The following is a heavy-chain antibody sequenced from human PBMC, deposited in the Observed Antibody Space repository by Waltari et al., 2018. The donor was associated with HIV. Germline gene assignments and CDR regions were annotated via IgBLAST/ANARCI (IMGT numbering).Heavy chain of an antibody. J-gene: IGHJ4*02. CDR1: GASIRRGSYY. D-gene: IGHD3-16*01. CDR3: ARLRFHSLYYFDS. V-gene: IGHV4-39*01. CDR2: IYYSGTA. Sequence: QLHLQESGPGLVKSSEPLSLTCSVSGASIRRGSYYWAWIRQPPGKGLEWIGAIYYSGTAYYNPSVKSRVSASLDASKNELSLKLTSVTATDTALYYCARLRFHSLYYFDSWGPGILVTVSS.